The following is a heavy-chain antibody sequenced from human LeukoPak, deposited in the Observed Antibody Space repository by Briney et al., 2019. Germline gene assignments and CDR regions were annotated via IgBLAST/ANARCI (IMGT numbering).Heavy chain of an antibody. D-gene: IGHD3-9*01. CDR1: GYTFTSYA. CDR2: INTNTGNP. CDR3: ARDLESDGLRYFDWLLSIGAFDY. Sequence: ASVKVSCKASGYTFTSYAMNWVRQAPGQGLEWMGWINTNTGNPAYAQGFTGRFVFSLDTSVSTAYLQISSLKAEDTAVYYCARDLESDGLRYFDWLLSIGAFDYWGQGTLVTVSS. J-gene: IGHJ4*02. V-gene: IGHV7-4-1*02.